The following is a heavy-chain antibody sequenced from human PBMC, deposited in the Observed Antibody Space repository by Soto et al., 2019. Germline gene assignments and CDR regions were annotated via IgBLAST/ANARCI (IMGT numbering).Heavy chain of an antibody. J-gene: IGHJ6*03. D-gene: IGHD4-17*01. CDR1: GGSISSYY. CDR2: IYYSGST. CDR3: ARHRGRGLDYGDYLFGDYYYYMDV. Sequence: SETLSLTCTVSGGSISSYYWSWIRQPPGKGLEWIGYIYYSGSTNYNPSLKSRVTISVDTSKNQFSLKLSSVTAADTAVYYCARHRGRGLDYGDYLFGDYYYYMDVWGKGTTVTVSS. V-gene: IGHV4-59*08.